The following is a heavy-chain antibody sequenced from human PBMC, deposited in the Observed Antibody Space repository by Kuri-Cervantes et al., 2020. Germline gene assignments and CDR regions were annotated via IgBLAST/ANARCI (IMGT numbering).Heavy chain of an antibody. CDR2: INHSGST. Sequence: SETLSLTCAVYGGSFSGYYWSWIRQPPGKGLEWIGEINHSGSTNYNPSLKSRVTIPVDTSKNQFSLKLSSVTAADTAVYYCARRRITMIVVVITSGFDYWGQGTLVTVSS. CDR1: GGSFSGYY. J-gene: IGHJ4*02. CDR3: ARRRITMIVVVITSGFDY. V-gene: IGHV4-34*01. D-gene: IGHD3-22*01.